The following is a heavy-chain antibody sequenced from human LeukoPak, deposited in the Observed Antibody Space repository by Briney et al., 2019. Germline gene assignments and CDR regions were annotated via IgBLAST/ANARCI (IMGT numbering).Heavy chain of an antibody. Sequence: PGGSLRLSCAASGFTFSSYAMHWVRQAPGKGLEWVAVISYDGSNKYYADSVKGRFTISRDDPHNTLYLQMNSLRGEDTAVYFCARGGVDYYGSGTYYIMYYFDYWGQGALVTVSS. V-gene: IGHV3-30*04. CDR2: ISYDGSNK. CDR3: ARGGVDYYGSGTYYIMYYFDY. J-gene: IGHJ4*02. CDR1: GFTFSSYA. D-gene: IGHD3-10*01.